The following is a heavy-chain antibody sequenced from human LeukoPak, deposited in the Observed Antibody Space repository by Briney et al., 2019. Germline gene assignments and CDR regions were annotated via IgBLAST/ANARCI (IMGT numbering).Heavy chain of an antibody. CDR1: GFTFSNYG. J-gene: IGHJ4*02. Sequence: GGSLRLSCAASGFTFSNYGIHWVRQAPGKGLEWVAFIRFDGSNKYYADSVKGRFTISRDNSKNTLYLQMNSLRAQDTAVYYCARVFSGTYLNYHHFDYWGQGTLVTVSS. D-gene: IGHD1-26*01. CDR3: ARVFSGTYLNYHHFDY. CDR2: IRFDGSNK. V-gene: IGHV3-30*02.